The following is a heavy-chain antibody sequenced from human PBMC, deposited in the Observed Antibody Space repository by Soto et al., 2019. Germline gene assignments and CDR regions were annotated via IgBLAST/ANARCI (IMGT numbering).Heavy chain of an antibody. D-gene: IGHD3-22*01. CDR1: GGTFSSYA. CDR2: IIPIFGTA. J-gene: IGHJ4*02. Sequence: QVQLVQSGAEVKKPGSSVKVSCKASGGTFSSYAISWVRQAPGQGLEWMGGIIPIFGTANYAQKFQGRVTITADESTSTAYMELSSLRSEDTAVYYCARVSGYYDSSGYYYEGAHFEYWGQGTLVTVSS. V-gene: IGHV1-69*12. CDR3: ARVSGYYDSSGYYYEGAHFEY.